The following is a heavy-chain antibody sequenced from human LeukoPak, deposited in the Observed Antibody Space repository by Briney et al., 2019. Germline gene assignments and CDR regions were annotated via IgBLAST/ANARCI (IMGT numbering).Heavy chain of an antibody. CDR3: ARGAYDIDY. Sequence: GGTLRLSCAFSVFTFSIYNMNWVRQAPGRGLEWGSSISSSSNYIYYRDSAKGRFTIYRDHPRNTLYLHMNSLRAEDTAVYYCARGAYDIDYWGQGTLVTVSS. V-gene: IGHV3-21*01. J-gene: IGHJ4*02. D-gene: IGHD3-9*01. CDR2: ISSSSNYI. CDR1: VFTFSIYN.